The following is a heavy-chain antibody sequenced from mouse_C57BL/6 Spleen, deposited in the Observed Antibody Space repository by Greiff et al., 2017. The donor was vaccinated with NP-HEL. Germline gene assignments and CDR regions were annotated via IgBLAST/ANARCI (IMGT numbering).Heavy chain of an antibody. J-gene: IGHJ1*03. Sequence: VQLQQSGAELARPGASVKMSCKASGYTFTSYTMHWVKQRPGQGLEWIGYINPSSGYTKYNQKFKDKATLTADKSSSTAYMQLSRLTSEDSAVYYCARKRRYFDVWGTGTTVTVSS. CDR2: INPSSGYT. CDR1: GYTFTSYT. V-gene: IGHV1-4*01. D-gene: IGHD2-12*01. CDR3: ARKRRYFDV.